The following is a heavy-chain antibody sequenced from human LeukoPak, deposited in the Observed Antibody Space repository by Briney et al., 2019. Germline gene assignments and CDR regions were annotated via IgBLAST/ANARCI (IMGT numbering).Heavy chain of an antibody. CDR2: VDDSGST. D-gene: IGHD6-19*01. Sequence: SETLSLTCSVSGDSVSSSYWTWIRQPPGKGLEWIGNVDDSGSTKYNPSLKSRVTMSVDPSKNQSSLKLNSVTAADTAVYYCARDRIAVASNWIDPWGQGTLVTVSS. CDR3: ARDRIAVASNWIDP. V-gene: IGHV4-59*02. J-gene: IGHJ5*02. CDR1: GDSVSSSY.